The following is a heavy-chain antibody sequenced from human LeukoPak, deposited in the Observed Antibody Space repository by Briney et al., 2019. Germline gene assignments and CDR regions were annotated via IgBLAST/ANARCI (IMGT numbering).Heavy chain of an antibody. CDR3: ARDNSVGDYAWWFDP. J-gene: IGHJ5*02. Sequence: ASVKVSCKASGYTFTGYYMHWVRQAPGQGLEWMGLINPSGSSTIYAQKFQGRVTMTRGMSTSTDYMELSSLRSEDTAVYYCARDNSVGDYAWWFDPWGQGTLVTVSS. V-gene: IGHV1-46*01. CDR1: GYTFTGYY. CDR2: INPSGSST. D-gene: IGHD1-26*01.